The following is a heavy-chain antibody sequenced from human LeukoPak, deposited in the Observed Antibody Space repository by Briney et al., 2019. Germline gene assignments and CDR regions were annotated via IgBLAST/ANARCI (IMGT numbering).Heavy chain of an antibody. D-gene: IGHD2-15*01. CDR2: INTNTGSP. CDR3: VRVIDPIVFFNY. J-gene: IGHJ4*02. Sequence: ASVKVSCKASGYTFSTYPMNWVRQAPGQGLEWMGWINTNTGSPTYAQGLTGRFVFSLDTSVSTAFLQINSLKAEDTALYYCVRVIDPIVFFNYWGRGPLVPVSS. V-gene: IGHV7-4-1*02. CDR1: GYTFSTYP.